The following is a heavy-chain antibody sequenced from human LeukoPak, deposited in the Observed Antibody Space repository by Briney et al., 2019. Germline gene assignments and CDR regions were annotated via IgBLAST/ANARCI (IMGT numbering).Heavy chain of an antibody. J-gene: IGHJ4*02. CDR3: ARRLRIYYFDY. CDR1: SGSISSSSYY. D-gene: IGHD2-15*01. CDR2: IYYSGST. Sequence: PSETLSLTCTVSSGSISSSSYYWGWIRQPPGKGLEWIGSIYYSGSTYYNPSLKSRVTISVDMSKYQFSLKLSSVTAADTAVYYCARRLRIYYFDYWGQGTLVTVSS. V-gene: IGHV4-39*01.